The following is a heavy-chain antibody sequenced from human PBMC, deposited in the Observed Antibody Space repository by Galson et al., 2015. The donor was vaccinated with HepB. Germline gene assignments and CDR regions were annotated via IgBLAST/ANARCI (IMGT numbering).Heavy chain of an antibody. V-gene: IGHV4-39*01. CDR2: IYYSGST. CDR3: ARLERWIGLYSRRPPFDY. CDR1: GGSIRNHSYY. J-gene: IGHJ4*02. D-gene: IGHD6-13*01. Sequence: LTCTVSGGSIRNHSYYWGWVRQPPGKGLEWIGSIYYSGSTYYHPSLKGRVTISVDTSKNQFSLKLSSVTAADRAVYYCARLERWIGLYSRRPPFDYWGQGTLVTVAS.